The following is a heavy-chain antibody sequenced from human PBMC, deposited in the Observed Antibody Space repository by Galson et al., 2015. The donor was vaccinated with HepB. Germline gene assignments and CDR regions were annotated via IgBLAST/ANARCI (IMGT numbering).Heavy chain of an antibody. CDR2: ISASGDNT. CDR3: AIKSRRGGAFDI. V-gene: IGHV3-23*01. J-gene: IGHJ3*02. D-gene: IGHD3-10*01. Sequence: SLRLSCAASGFTFSNYAMNWVRQAPGQGLEWVSTISASGDNTYYADSVKGRFTISRDNSKNTLYLQMGSLRAEDTAVYYCAIKSRRGGAFDIWGQGTMVTVSS. CDR1: GFTFSNYA.